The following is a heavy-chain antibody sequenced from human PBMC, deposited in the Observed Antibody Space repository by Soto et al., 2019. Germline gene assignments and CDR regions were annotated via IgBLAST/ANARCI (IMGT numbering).Heavy chain of an antibody. J-gene: IGHJ6*02. V-gene: IGHV3-21*04. CDR3: AKDIGSRMYYGMDV. D-gene: IGHD1-26*01. Sequence: GGSLRLSCEVSGFNFNDYHMSWIRQAPGKGLEWVASISSRSNQIFHADSVKGRFTISRDNAKNSLYLQMNSLRAEDTALYYCAKDIGSRMYYGMDVWGQGTTVTVSS. CDR2: ISSRSNQI. CDR1: GFNFNDYH.